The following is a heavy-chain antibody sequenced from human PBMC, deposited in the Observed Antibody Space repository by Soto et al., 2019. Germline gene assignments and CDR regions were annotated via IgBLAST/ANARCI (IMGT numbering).Heavy chain of an antibody. V-gene: IGHV6-1*01. CDR3: VRLIGNSWLDY. D-gene: IGHD6-13*01. Sequence: SQTLSLTCAISGDSVSSYSVVWNWIRQSPSRGLEWLGRTYYRPKWYNDYAVSVKSRITINPDTSKNQISLQLNSVTPEDTAVYYCVRLIGNSWLDYWGQGTLVTVSS. CDR2: TYYRPKWYN. CDR1: GDSVSSYSVV. J-gene: IGHJ4*02.